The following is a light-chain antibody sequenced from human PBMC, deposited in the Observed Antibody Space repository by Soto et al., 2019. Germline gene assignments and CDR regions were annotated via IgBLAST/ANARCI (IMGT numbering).Light chain of an antibody. J-gene: IGKJ1*01. CDR2: GAS. CDR3: LHYGTAQWT. CDR1: QSVTRSS. V-gene: IGKV3-20*01. Sequence: EVVLTQSPATLSLSPGERATLSCRASQSVTRSSLAWYQQKPGQSPRLLISGASSRATGIPDRFSGGGSGTDVIVNITSPEHEDCAMYYCLHYGTAQWTFGQGTKVDI.